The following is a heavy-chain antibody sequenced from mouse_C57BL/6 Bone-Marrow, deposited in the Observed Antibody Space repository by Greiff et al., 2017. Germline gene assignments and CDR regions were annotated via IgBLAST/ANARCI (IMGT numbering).Heavy chain of an antibody. CDR3: AAVYYYPYYFDY. Sequence: VQLQQSGAELVRPGASVKLSCTASGFNINDDYMHWVKQRPEQGLEWIGWIDPENGDTEYASKFQGKATITADTSSNTAYLQLSSLTSEDTAVXYCAAVYYYPYYFDYWGQGTTLTVSS. CDR1: GFNINDDY. V-gene: IGHV14-4*01. J-gene: IGHJ2*01. CDR2: IDPENGDT. D-gene: IGHD1-1*02.